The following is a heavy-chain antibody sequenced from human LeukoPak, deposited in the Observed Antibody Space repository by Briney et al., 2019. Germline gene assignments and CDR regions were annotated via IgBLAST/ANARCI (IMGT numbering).Heavy chain of an antibody. J-gene: IGHJ4*02. CDR2: IYSGGST. CDR3: ARARRYSGYYFDY. Sequence: AGGSLRLSCAASGFTVSSNYMSWVRQAPGKGLEWVSVIYSGGSTYYADSVKGRFTISRDNSKNTLYLQMNSLRAEDTAVYYYARARRYSGYYFDYWGQGTLVTVSS. D-gene: IGHD5-12*01. V-gene: IGHV3-53*01. CDR1: GFTVSSNY.